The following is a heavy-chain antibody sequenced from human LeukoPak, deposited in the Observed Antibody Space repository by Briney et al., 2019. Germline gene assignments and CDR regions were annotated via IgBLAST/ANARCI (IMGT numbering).Heavy chain of an antibody. CDR2: IKSKTDGGTT. CDR1: GFTFRRYG. J-gene: IGHJ4*02. V-gene: IGHV3-15*01. D-gene: IGHD3-22*01. CDR3: TAHTYYYDSGNYYWRFDY. Sequence: SGGTLRLSCAASGFTFRRYGMSWVRQAPGKGLEWVGRIKSKTDGGTTDYSAPVKGRFIISRDDSKNTLYLQMNSLKTEDTAVYYCTAHTYYYDSGNYYWRFDYWGQGTLVTVSS.